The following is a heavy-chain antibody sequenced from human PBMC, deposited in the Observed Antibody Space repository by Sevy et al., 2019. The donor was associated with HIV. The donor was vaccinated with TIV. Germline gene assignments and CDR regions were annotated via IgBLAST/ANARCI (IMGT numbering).Heavy chain of an antibody. V-gene: IGHV2-5*01. Sequence: SGPTLVKPTQTLTLTCTFSGFSLSTSGVGVGWIRQPPGKALEWLALIYWNDDKRYSPSLKSRLTITKDTSKNQVVLTMTNMDPVDTATYYCAHRLNGYSYGYRTDAFDIWGQGTMVTVSS. J-gene: IGHJ3*02. CDR3: AHRLNGYSYGYRTDAFDI. CDR2: IYWNDDK. CDR1: GFSLSTSGVG. D-gene: IGHD5-18*01.